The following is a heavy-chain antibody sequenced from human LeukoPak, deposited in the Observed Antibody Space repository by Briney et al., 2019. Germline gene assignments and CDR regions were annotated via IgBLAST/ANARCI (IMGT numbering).Heavy chain of an antibody. V-gene: IGHV1-46*01. CDR3: GRVSCGGNCYSLIGTFDI. D-gene: IGHD2-15*01. J-gene: IGHJ3*02. CDR2: INPSGGST. Sequence: GASVKVSCRASGYTFTSYYMHWVRQAPGQGLEWMGIINPSGGSTNYAQKFQARVTITADESTSTAYMKMSSLRSEDTAVYYCGRVSCGGNCYSLIGTFDIWGQGTMVTVSS. CDR1: GYTFTSYY.